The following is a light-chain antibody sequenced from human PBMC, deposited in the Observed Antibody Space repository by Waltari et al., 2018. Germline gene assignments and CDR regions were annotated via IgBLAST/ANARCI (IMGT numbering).Light chain of an antibody. V-gene: IGKV1-16*01. CDR3: HQYDSYPLT. Sequence: DIQMTQSPLSLSASVGDSVPIPCRARQDIDRYLPWFQQKPGKAPKSLIYEASNLQTGVPSRFSGSGSGTDFTLTISSLQPEDFATYYCHQYDSYPLTFGGGTRVEIK. CDR1: QDIDRY. CDR2: EAS. J-gene: IGKJ4*01.